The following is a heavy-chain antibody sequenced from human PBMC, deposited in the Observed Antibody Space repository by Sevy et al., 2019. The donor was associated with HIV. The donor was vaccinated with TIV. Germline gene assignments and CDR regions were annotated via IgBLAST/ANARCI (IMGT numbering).Heavy chain of an antibody. D-gene: IGHD1-1*01. V-gene: IGHV3-30*18. CDR2: ISYDGFKT. CDR1: GFTFSPYG. Sequence: GGSLRLSCAASGFTFSPYGMHWVRQAPGKGLEWVAVISYDGFKTYYADSMKGRFTISRDNSKNTLYLQMNSLRVEDTALYFCAKDGGWYNYAPSDYWGLGTLVTVSS. CDR3: AKDGGWYNYAPSDY. J-gene: IGHJ4*02.